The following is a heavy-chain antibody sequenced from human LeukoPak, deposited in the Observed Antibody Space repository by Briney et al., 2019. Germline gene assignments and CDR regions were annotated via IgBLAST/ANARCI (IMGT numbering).Heavy chain of an antibody. CDR2: IYYSGST. Sequence: KSSETLSLTCTVSGGSISSYYWSWIRQPPGKGLEWIGYIYYSGSTNYNPSLKSRVTISVDTSKNQFSLKLSSVTAADTAVYYCARFGPCSGGSCTRLDYWGQRTLVTVSS. CDR1: GGSISSYY. D-gene: IGHD2-15*01. V-gene: IGHV4-59*01. CDR3: ARFGPCSGGSCTRLDY. J-gene: IGHJ4*02.